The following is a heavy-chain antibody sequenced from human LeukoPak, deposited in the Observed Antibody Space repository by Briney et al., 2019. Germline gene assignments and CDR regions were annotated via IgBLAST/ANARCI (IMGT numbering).Heavy chain of an antibody. V-gene: IGHV1-18*01. J-gene: IGHJ5*02. CDR3: ARWAGNIVVVPAAIQWFDP. Sequence: ASVKVSCKASGYTFTSYGIGWVRQAPGQGLEWMGWISAYNGNTNYAQKLQGRVTMTTDTSTSTAYMELRSLRSDDTAVYYCARWAGNIVVVPAAIQWFDPWGQGTLVTVSS. CDR2: ISAYNGNT. CDR1: GYTFTSYG. D-gene: IGHD2-2*02.